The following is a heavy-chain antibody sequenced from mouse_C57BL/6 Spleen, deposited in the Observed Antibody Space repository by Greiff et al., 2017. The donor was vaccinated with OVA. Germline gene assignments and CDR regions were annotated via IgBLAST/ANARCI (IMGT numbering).Heavy chain of an antibody. D-gene: IGHD1-1*02. CDR2: IWSGGST. V-gene: IGHV2-2*01. CDR1: GFSLTSYG. J-gene: IGHJ4*01. Sequence: VQLQESGPGLVQPSQSLSITCTVSGFSLTSYGVHWVRQSPGKGLEWLGVIWSGGSTDYNAAFISRLSISKDNSKSQVFFKMNSLQADDTAIYYCARPSPYTIVGAYAMDYWGQGTSVTVSS. CDR3: ARPSPYTIVGAYAMDY.